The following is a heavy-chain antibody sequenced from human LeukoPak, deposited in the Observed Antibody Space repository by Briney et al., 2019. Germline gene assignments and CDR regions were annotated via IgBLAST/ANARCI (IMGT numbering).Heavy chain of an antibody. CDR3: AKGLGDYDDFRLGY. CDR1: VFTFSTYG. V-gene: IGHV3-30*02. CDR2: IPSDRSDN. D-gene: IGHD4-17*01. J-gene: IGHJ4*02. Sequence: GGSLRLSCAASVFTFSTYGFHWVRQAPGKGLEWVAFIPSDRSDNYYANSVKGRFTISRDNSKNTLYLQMNSLRSEDTAVYYCAKGLGDYDDFRLGYWGQGTLVTVSS.